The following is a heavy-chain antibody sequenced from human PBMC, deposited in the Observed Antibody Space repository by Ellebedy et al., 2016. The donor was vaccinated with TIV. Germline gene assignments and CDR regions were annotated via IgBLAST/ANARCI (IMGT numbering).Heavy chain of an antibody. J-gene: IGHJ4*02. Sequence: AASVKVSCKASGYTFTSYDINWVRQAAGLGLEWMGWMNPNSGYTGSAQEFQGRVTMTRDTSMSTAYRELSSLRSEDTAVYYCASSSSWYGEFDTWGQGTLVTVSS. CDR3: ASSSSWYGEFDT. V-gene: IGHV1-8*01. CDR2: MNPNSGYT. CDR1: GYTFTSYD. D-gene: IGHD6-13*01.